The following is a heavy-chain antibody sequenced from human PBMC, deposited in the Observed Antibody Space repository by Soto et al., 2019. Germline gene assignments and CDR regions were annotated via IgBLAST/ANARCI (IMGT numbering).Heavy chain of an antibody. J-gene: IGHJ6*02. CDR2: IIPIFGTT. V-gene: IGHV1-69*13. CDR3: ASPPPHSYYYGMDV. Sequence: GASVKVSCKASGGTFSSYAISWVRQAPGQGLEWMGGIIPIFGTTNYAQKFQGRVTITADESTSTAYMELSSLRSEDTAVYYCASPPPHSYYYGMDVWGQGTTVTVSS. CDR1: GGTFSSYA.